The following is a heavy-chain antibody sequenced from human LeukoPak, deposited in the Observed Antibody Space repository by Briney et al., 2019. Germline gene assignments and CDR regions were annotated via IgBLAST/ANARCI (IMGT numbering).Heavy chain of an antibody. V-gene: IGHV3-23*01. CDR2: ISGSGDST. J-gene: IGHJ4*02. CDR3: ANDWVREQTGGK. CDR1: GFIFSNHG. D-gene: IGHD3-16*01. Sequence: GGSLRLSCAASGFIFSNHGMNWVRQAPGKGLEWVSTISGSGDSTYYADSVKGRFTISRDNSKNTLYLQMNSLRAEDTAIYYCANDWVREQTGGKWGQGTLVTVSS.